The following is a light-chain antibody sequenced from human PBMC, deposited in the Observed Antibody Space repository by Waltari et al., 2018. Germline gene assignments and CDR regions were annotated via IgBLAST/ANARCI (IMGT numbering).Light chain of an antibody. CDR1: SSDVGGYNY. Sequence: QSALTQPASVSGSPGQSITISCSVTSSDVGGYNYVSWYQQHPGMAPKLMIYDVSKWPSGVSNRFSGSKSGNTASLTIYGLQAEDEAHYYCSSYTSINTWVFGGGTKLTVL. J-gene: IGLJ3*02. V-gene: IGLV2-14*03. CDR3: SSYTSINTWV. CDR2: DVS.